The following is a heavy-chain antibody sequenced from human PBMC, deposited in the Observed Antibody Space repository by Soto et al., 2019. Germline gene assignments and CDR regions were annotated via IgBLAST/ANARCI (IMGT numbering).Heavy chain of an antibody. V-gene: IGHV4-59*01. J-gene: IGHJ6*02. CDR2: IYYSGST. CDR3: ARAHPITIFGVANGMDV. D-gene: IGHD3-3*01. Sequence: PSETLSLTCTVSGGSISSYYWSWIRQPPGKGLEWIGYIYYSGSTNYNPSLKSRVTISVDTSKNQFSLKLSSVTAADTAVYYCARAHPITIFGVANGMDVWGQGTTVTVSS. CDR1: GGSISSYY.